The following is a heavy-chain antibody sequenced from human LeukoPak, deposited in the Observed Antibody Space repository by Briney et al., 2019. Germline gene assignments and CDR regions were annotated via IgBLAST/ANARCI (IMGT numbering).Heavy chain of an antibody. V-gene: IGHV3-30*02. CDR1: GFTFSSYG. CDR3: ARGVLAAAGTAYYFDY. CDR2: IRYDGSNK. Sequence: GGSLRLSCSASGFTFSSYGMHWVRQAPGKGLEWVAFIRYDGSNKYYADSVKGRFTISRDNSKNTLYLQMNSLRAEDTAVYYCARGVLAAAGTAYYFDYWGQGTLVTVSS. J-gene: IGHJ4*02. D-gene: IGHD6-13*01.